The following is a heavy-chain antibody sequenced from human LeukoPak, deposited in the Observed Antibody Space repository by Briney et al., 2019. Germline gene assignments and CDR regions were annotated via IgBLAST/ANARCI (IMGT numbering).Heavy chain of an antibody. CDR1: GYTFTNNW. J-gene: IGHJ4*02. D-gene: IGHD2-2*01. CDR2: INPYSGGT. Sequence: GASVKVSCKAFGYTFTNNWMHWVRQAPGQGLEWMGWINPYSGGTNYAQKFQGRVTMTRDTSISTAYMELSRLRSDDTAVYYCVRDRTKYCSSTSCPLDYWGQGTLVTVSS. CDR3: VRDRTKYCSSTSCPLDY. V-gene: IGHV1-2*02.